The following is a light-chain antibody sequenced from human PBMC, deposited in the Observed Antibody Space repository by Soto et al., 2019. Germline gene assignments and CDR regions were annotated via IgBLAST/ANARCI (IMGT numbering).Light chain of an antibody. V-gene: IGLV2-14*01. CDR1: SSDVGGYNY. CDR2: EVS. J-gene: IGLJ3*02. CDR3: SSYTSSSTWV. Sequence: QSALTQPASVSGSPGQSITFSCTGTSSDVGGYNYVSWYQHHPGKAPKLMIYEVSNRPSGVSNRFSGSKSGNTASLTISGLQAEDEADYFCSSYTSSSTWVFGGGTKLIVL.